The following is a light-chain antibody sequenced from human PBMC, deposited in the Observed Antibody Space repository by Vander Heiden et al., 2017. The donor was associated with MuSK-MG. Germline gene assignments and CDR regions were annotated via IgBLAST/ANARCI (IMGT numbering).Light chain of an antibody. CDR2: AAS. CDR1: QGISSY. J-gene: IGKJ4*01. Sequence: DIQLTQSPSFLSASVGDSVTITCRASQGISSYLAWYQQKPGKAPKRLIYAASTLQGGVPSRFSGSGSGTEFTRTISSLQTEDFATYYCQQLKSYPLTFGGGTKVEIK. V-gene: IGKV1-9*01. CDR3: QQLKSYPLT.